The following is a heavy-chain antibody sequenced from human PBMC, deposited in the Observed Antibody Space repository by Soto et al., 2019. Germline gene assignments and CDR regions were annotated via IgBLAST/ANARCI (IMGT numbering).Heavy chain of an antibody. Sequence: GGSLRLSCAASGFTFSSYGMHWVRQAPGKGLEWVAVIWYDGSNKYYADSVKGRFTISRDNSKNTLYLQMNSLRAEDTAVYYCARGSRGYCISTSCFYYYYYGMDVWGQGTTVTVSS. CDR2: IWYDGSNK. V-gene: IGHV3-33*01. J-gene: IGHJ6*02. CDR3: ARGSRGYCISTSCFYYYYYGMDV. D-gene: IGHD2-2*01. CDR1: GFTFSSYG.